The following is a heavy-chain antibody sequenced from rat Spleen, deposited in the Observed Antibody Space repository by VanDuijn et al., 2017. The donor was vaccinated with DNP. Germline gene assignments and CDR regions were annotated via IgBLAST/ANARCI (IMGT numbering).Heavy chain of an antibody. CDR2: ISYSGST. D-gene: IGHD1-6*01. Sequence: EVQLQESGPGLVKPSQSLSLTCSVTGYSITSNYWGWIRKFPGNKMEWIGHISYSGSTSYNPSLKSRISITRDTSKNQFFLQLNSVTTEDTSTYYCAKYRGENSDYGYVMDAWRQGASVTVSS. CDR3: AKYRGENSDYGYVMDA. V-gene: IGHV3-1*01. CDR1: GYSITSNY. J-gene: IGHJ4*01.